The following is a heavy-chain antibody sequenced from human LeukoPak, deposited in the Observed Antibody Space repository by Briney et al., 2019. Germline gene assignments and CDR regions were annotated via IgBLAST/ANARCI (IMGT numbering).Heavy chain of an antibody. J-gene: IGHJ4*02. CDR2: ISYDGSNK. CDR3: AHKTFDY. CDR1: GFTFSSYG. Sequence: GGSLRISCAASGFTFSSYGMHWVRQAPGKGLEWVAVISYDGSNKYYADSVKGRFTISRDNSKNTLYLQMNSLRAEDTAVYYCAHKTFDYWGQGTLVTVSS. V-gene: IGHV3-30*03.